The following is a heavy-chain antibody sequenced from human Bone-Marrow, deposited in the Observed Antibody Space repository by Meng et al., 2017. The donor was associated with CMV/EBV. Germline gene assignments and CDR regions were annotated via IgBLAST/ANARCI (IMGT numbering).Heavy chain of an antibody. J-gene: IGHJ2*01. CDR2: IIPIFGTA. CDR3: ARSLGDYWYFDL. CDR1: GGTFSSYA. Sequence: SVKVSCKASGGTFSSYAISWVRQAPGQGLEWMGGIIPIFGTANYAQKFQGRVTITTDESTSTAYMELSSLRSEDTAVYYCARSLGDYWYFDLWGRGTLVTVSS. D-gene: IGHD2-21*01. V-gene: IGHV1-69*05.